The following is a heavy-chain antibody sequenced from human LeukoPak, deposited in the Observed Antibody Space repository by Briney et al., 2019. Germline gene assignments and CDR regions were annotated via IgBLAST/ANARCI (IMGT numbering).Heavy chain of an antibody. CDR3: ARGTGYSSGRYPRKSNWFDP. Sequence: GGSLRLSCAASGFTFSSYWMNWARQAPGKGLEWVASINHNGNVNYYVDSVKGRFTISRDNAKNSLYLQMNSLRAEDTAVYYCARGTGYSSGRYPRKSNWFDPWGQGTLVTVSS. D-gene: IGHD6-19*01. V-gene: IGHV3-7*03. J-gene: IGHJ5*02. CDR2: INHNGNVN. CDR1: GFTFSSYW.